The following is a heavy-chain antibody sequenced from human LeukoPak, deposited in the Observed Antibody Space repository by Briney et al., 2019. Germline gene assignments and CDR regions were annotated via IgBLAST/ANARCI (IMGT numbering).Heavy chain of an antibody. Sequence: GGSLRLSCAASGFSVSNNYMSWVRQAPGKGLEWVAVIWYDGSNKYYADSVKGRFTISRDNSKNTLYLQMNSLRAEDTAVFYCARGNFRRDGYNFDYWGQGTLVTVSS. CDR3: ARGNFRRDGYNFDY. J-gene: IGHJ4*02. CDR1: GFSVSNNY. CDR2: IWYDGSNK. V-gene: IGHV3-33*08. D-gene: IGHD5-24*01.